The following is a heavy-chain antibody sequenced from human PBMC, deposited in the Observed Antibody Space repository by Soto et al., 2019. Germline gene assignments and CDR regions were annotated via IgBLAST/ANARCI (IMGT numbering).Heavy chain of an antibody. CDR2: ISSDGSNK. CDR3: AKLNTMIVFGPLEY. V-gene: IGHV3-30*18. Sequence: QVQLVESGGGVVQPGRSLRLSCAASGFTFSSYGMHWVRQAPGKGLEWVAVISSDGSNKYYADSVKGRFTISRDNSKNTLYLQMNSLRAEDTAVYYCAKLNTMIVFGPLEYRGQGTLVTVSS. CDR1: GFTFSSYG. D-gene: IGHD3-22*01. J-gene: IGHJ4*02.